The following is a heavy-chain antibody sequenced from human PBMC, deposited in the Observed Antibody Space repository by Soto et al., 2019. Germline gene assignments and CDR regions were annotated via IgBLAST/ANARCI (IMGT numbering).Heavy chain of an antibody. V-gene: IGHV3-30-3*01. CDR1: GFTFSSYA. Sequence: GGSLRLSCAASGFTFSSYAMHWVRQAPGKGLEWVAVISYDGSNKYYADSVKGRFTISRDNSKNTLYLQMNSLRAEDTAVYYCARGSSITIFGVVPDYFDYWGQGTLVTVSS. J-gene: IGHJ4*02. CDR2: ISYDGSNK. CDR3: ARGSSITIFGVVPDYFDY. D-gene: IGHD3-3*01.